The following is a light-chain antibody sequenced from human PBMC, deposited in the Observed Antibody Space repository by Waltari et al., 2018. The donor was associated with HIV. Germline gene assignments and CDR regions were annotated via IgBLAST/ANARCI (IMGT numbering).Light chain of an antibody. J-gene: IGLJ2*01. V-gene: IGLV1-47*01. Sequence: QSVLTQPPSASGTPGQRVSISCSGSDSNIGRNYVYWYQQVAGTAPKLLISRDNQRPSGVSGRFAGSKSGSSASLAISGLRSEDEAAYFCAVWDDSLTGVIFGGKTKLTVL. CDR1: DSNIGRNY. CDR3: AVWDDSLTGVI. CDR2: RDN.